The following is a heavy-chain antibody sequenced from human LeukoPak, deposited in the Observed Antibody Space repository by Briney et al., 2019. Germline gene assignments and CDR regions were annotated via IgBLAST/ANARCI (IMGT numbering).Heavy chain of an antibody. V-gene: IGHV3-20*04. CDR3: AMGDSSGWYFDY. Sequence: GGSLRLSCAASGSTFDDHGVSWVRQVPGKGLEWVAGISWNGGSTGYGDSVRGRFTISKDNAKNSLFLQMNSLKGEDTALYYCAMGDSSGWYFDYWGQGTLVTVSS. J-gene: IGHJ4*02. D-gene: IGHD6-19*01. CDR1: GSTFDDHG. CDR2: ISWNGGST.